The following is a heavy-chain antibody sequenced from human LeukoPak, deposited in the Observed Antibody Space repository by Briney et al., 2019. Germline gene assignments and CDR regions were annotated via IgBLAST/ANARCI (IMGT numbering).Heavy chain of an antibody. D-gene: IGHD3-10*01. J-gene: IGHJ4*02. CDR1: GGSFSGYY. V-gene: IGHV4-34*01. CDR2: INHSGST. Sequence: PSETLSLTCAVYGGSFSGYYWSWIRQPPGKGLEWIGEINHSGSTNYNPSLKSRVTMSVDRSKNQFSLKLSSVTAADTAVYYCARGEERGSGTVHFDYWGQGTLVTVSS. CDR3: ARGEERGSGTVHFDY.